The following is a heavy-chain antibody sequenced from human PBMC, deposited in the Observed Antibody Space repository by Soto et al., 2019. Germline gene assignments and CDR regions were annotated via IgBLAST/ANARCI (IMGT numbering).Heavy chain of an antibody. J-gene: IGHJ4*02. CDR1: GFTFSSYA. Sequence: EVQLLESGGGLVQPGGSLRLSCAASGFTFSSYAMTWVRQAPGKGLEWVSAISAAGGNTYYADSVKGRFTISRDNSKNTLYLQMNSLRAEDTAVYYCAKVRRDSESGRSLYWGQGTLVTVSS. CDR3: AKVRRDSESGRSLY. CDR2: ISAAGGNT. V-gene: IGHV3-23*01. D-gene: IGHD1-26*01.